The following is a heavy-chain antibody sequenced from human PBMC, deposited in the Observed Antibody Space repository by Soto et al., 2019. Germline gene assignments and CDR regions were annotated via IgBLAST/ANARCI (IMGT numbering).Heavy chain of an antibody. CDR3: ARDHRITIFGVVIPYGMDV. CDR2: ISSSSSYI. Sequence: GGSLRLSCAASGFTFRSFAMNWVRQAPGKGLEWVSSISSSSSYIYYADSVKGRFTISRDNAKNSLYLQMNSLRAEDTAAYYCARDHRITIFGVVIPYGMDVWGQGTTVTVSS. D-gene: IGHD3-3*01. J-gene: IGHJ6*02. CDR1: GFTFRSFA. V-gene: IGHV3-21*01.